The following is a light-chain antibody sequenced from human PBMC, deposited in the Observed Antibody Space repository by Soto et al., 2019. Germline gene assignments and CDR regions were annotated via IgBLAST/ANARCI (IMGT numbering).Light chain of an antibody. J-gene: IGLJ1*01. CDR3: CSYAGSYV. CDR1: SSDVGRYNY. V-gene: IGLV2-11*01. Sequence: QSALTQPRSVSGSPGQSVTISCTGTSSDVGRYNYVSWYLQRPGKAPKLMIYDVSQRPSGVPDRFSGSKSGNTAALTISGLQAEDEADYYCCSYAGSYVFGTGTKVTVL. CDR2: DVS.